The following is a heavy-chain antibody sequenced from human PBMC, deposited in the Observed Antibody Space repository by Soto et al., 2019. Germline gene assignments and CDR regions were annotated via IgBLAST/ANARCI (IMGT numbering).Heavy chain of an antibody. CDR1: GFTFSSYA. Sequence: HPGGSLRLSCAASGFTFSSYAMHWVRQAPGKGLEWVAVISYDGSNKYCADSVKGRFTISRDNSKNTLYLQMNSLRAEDTAVYYCARGFGEDYYGMDVWGQGTTVTVSS. CDR2: ISYDGSNK. CDR3: ARGFGEDYYGMDV. V-gene: IGHV3-30-3*01. D-gene: IGHD3-10*01. J-gene: IGHJ6*02.